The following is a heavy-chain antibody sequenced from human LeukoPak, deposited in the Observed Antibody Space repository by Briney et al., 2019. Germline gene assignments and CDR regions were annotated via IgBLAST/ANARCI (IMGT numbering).Heavy chain of an antibody. CDR1: GFTVSSNY. CDR2: IYSGGST. J-gene: IGHJ4*02. V-gene: IGHV3-66*01. CDR3: ARVGRRAAVAGGDY. Sequence: PGGSLRLSCAASGFTVSSNYMSWVRQAPGKGLEWVSVIYSGGSTYYADSVKGRFTISRDNSKNTLYLQMNSLRAEDTAVYYCARVGRRAAVAGGDYWGQGTLVTVSS. D-gene: IGHD6-19*01.